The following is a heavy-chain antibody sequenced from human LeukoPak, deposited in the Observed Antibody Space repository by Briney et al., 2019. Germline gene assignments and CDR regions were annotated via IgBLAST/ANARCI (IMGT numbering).Heavy chain of an antibody. V-gene: IGHV3-23*01. CDR2: IGGSNGIT. CDR3: AKDRLSGAAAGYYFDY. D-gene: IGHD6-13*01. Sequence: GGSLRLSCAASRFTFNSYAMSWVRQAPGKGLEWVSVIGGSNGITFYVGSVKGRFTISRDNSKNTLYLQMNSLRAEDTAVYYCAKDRLSGAAAGYYFDYWGQGTLVTVSS. J-gene: IGHJ4*02. CDR1: RFTFNSYA.